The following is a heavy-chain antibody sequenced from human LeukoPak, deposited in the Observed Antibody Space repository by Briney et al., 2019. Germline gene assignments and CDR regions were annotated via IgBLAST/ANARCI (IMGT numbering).Heavy chain of an antibody. Sequence: GGSLRLSCAASGFTFDDYGMSWVRQSPGKGLEWVSGINRNGGSTGYADSVKGRFTISRDDAKNSLYLQMNSLRTDDTALYYCARDRGGSYLYFQHWGQGTLVTVSS. CDR3: ARDRGGSYLYFQH. D-gene: IGHD1-26*01. V-gene: IGHV3-20*04. CDR2: INRNGGST. CDR1: GFTFDDYG. J-gene: IGHJ1*01.